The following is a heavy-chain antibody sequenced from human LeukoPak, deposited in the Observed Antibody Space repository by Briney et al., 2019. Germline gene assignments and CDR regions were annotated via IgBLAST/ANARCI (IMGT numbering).Heavy chain of an antibody. CDR1: GYTFTGYY. Sequence: GASVKVSCEASGYTFTGYYMHWVRQAPGQGLEWMGWINPNSGGTNYAQKFQGRVTMTRDTSISTAYMELSRLRSDDTAVYYCASSIAARLGAFDIWGQGTMVTVSS. V-gene: IGHV1-2*02. CDR2: INPNSGGT. CDR3: ASSIAARLGAFDI. D-gene: IGHD6-6*01. J-gene: IGHJ3*02.